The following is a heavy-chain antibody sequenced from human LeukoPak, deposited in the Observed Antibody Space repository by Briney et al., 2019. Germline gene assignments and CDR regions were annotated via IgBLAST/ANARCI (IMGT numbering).Heavy chain of an antibody. V-gene: IGHV1-18*01. Sequence: ASVKVSCKASGGTFSSYAISWVRQAPGQGLEWMGWISGYNGNTYYAQNLQGRVTMTTDTSTTTAYMELRSLRSDDTAVYYCAMYLRYYDSGAYYDDCFDIWGEGTVVTVSS. J-gene: IGHJ3*02. CDR3: AMYLRYYDSGAYYDDCFDI. D-gene: IGHD3-22*01. CDR1: GGTFSSYA. CDR2: ISGYNGNT.